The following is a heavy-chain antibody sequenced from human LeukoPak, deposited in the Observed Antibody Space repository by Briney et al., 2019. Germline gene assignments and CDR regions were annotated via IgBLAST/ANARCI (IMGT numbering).Heavy chain of an antibody. CDR2: IRQDGSVQ. CDR1: GFTFSSYW. CDR3: ARGLYSYGQYYFDY. D-gene: IGHD5-18*01. Sequence: PGGSLRLSCAASGFTFSSYWMSWVRQAPGKGLEWVANIRQDGSVQNYVDSVKGRFTISRDNPKNSVYLQMNSLRAEDTAVYYCARGLYSYGQYYFDYWGQGTLVTVSS. V-gene: IGHV3-7*01. J-gene: IGHJ4*02.